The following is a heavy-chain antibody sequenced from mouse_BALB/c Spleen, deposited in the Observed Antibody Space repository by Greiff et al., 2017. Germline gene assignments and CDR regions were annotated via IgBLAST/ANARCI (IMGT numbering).Heavy chain of an antibody. V-gene: IGHV5-12-2*01. J-gene: IGHJ4*01. Sequence: DVKLVESGGGLVQPGGSLKLSCAASGFTFSSYTMSWVRQTPEKRLEWVAYISNGGGSTYYPDTVKGRFTISRDNAKNTLYLQMSSLKSEDTAMYYCARRGWVAMDYWGQGTSVTVSS. D-gene: IGHD3-3*01. CDR2: ISNGGGST. CDR1: GFTFSSYT. CDR3: ARRGWVAMDY.